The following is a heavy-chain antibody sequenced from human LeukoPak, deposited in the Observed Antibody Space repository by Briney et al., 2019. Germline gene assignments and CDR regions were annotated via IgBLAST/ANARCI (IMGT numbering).Heavy chain of an antibody. D-gene: IGHD6-13*01. J-gene: IGHJ6*04. Sequence: ASVKVSCKVSGYTLTELSMHWVRQAPGKGLEWMGGFDPEDGETIYAQKFQGRVTMTEDTSTDTAYMELSGLRSEDTAVYYCATAGGLGFREQQLAEADYYYYGMDVWGKGTTVTVSS. CDR3: ATAGGLGFREQQLAEADYYYYGMDV. V-gene: IGHV1-24*01. CDR1: GYTLTELS. CDR2: FDPEDGET.